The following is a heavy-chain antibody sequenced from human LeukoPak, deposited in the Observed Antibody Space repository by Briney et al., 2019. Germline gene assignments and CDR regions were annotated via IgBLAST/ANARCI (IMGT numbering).Heavy chain of an antibody. CDR3: ARNLARTGDFDY. CDR1: GYSFISYD. Sequence: ASVKVSCKASGYSFISYDINWVRQATGQGPEWLGWMNPNSGTTGYAQNFQGRVSMTRDTAISTAYLELSNLRSDDTAVYFCARNLARTGDFDYWGQGTLVTVSS. J-gene: IGHJ4*02. V-gene: IGHV1-8*01. D-gene: IGHD5-12*01. CDR2: MNPNSGTT.